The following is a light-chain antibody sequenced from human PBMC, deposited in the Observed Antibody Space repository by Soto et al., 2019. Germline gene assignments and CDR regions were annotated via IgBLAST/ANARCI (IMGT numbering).Light chain of an antibody. J-gene: IGKJ1*01. CDR2: KAS. CDR3: QHYNTYRWT. Sequence: DIQMTQSPSTLSASVGDRVTITRRATQSISPYLAWYQQKPGKAPKLLIYKASILQSGVPSTFSGSGSGTEFTLTISSLQPDDFATYYCQHYNTYRWTFGQGTKVDIK. V-gene: IGKV1-5*03. CDR1: QSISPY.